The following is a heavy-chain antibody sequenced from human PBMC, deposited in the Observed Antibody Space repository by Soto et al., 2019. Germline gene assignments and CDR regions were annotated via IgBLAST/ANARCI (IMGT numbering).Heavy chain of an antibody. V-gene: IGHV5-51*01. J-gene: IGHJ6*02. Sequence: GESLKISCKGSGYSFTSYWIGWVRQMPGKGLEWMGIIYPGDSDTRYSPSFQGQVTISADKSISTAYLQWSSLKASDTAMYYCARTIFGVVTKYPYYYYYGMDVWGQGTTVTVSS. CDR1: GYSFTSYW. CDR3: ARTIFGVVTKYPYYYYYGMDV. CDR2: IYPGDSDT. D-gene: IGHD3-3*01.